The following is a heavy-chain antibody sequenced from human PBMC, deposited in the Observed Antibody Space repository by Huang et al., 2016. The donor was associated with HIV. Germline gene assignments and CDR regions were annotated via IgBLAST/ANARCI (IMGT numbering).Heavy chain of an antibody. V-gene: IGHV3-7*01. J-gene: IGHJ6*02. CDR3: ATKADAMDV. CDR1: TVPFSAYW. CDR2: IRQDGSEK. Sequence: LVESGGGLVRPGGSLRLSCAGSTVPFSAYWMTWVRQSPGQGLEWVASIRQDGSEKHYGDSVEGRFNISRDNGKKLLFLEMRSLGVDDTAVYFCATKADAMDVWGQGTTVIVSS. D-gene: IGHD2-8*01.